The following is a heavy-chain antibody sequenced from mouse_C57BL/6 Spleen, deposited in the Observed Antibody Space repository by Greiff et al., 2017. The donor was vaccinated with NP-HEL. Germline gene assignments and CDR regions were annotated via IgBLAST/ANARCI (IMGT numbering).Heavy chain of an antibody. CDR2: IYPGNSDN. V-gene: IGHV1-5*01. Sequence: VQLKQSGTVLARPGASVKMSCKTSGYTFTSYWMHWVKQRPGQGLAWIGAIYPGNSDNSYNQTVKGKAKLTAVTSASTAYMGLSSLTNEDSAVYYCTRSLYDYDDAMDYWGQGTSVTVSS. CDR1: GYTFTSYW. J-gene: IGHJ4*01. D-gene: IGHD2-4*01. CDR3: TRSLYDYDDAMDY.